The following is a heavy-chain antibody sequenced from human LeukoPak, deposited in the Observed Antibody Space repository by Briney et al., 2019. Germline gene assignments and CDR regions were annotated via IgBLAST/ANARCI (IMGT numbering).Heavy chain of an antibody. V-gene: IGHV1-8*01. CDR2: MNPNSGNT. CDR1: GYTFTSYD. D-gene: IGHD2-15*01. J-gene: IGHJ3*02. Sequence: ASVKVSCKASGYTFTSYDINWVRQATGQGLEWMGWMNPNSGNTGYAQKFQGRVTMTRDTSISTAYMELSRLRSDDTAVYYCARVFCSGGSCYVSAFDIWGQGTMVTVSS. CDR3: ARVFCSGGSCYVSAFDI.